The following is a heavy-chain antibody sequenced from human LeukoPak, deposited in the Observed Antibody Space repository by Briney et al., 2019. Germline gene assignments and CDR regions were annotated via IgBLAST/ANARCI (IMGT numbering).Heavy chain of an antibody. CDR1: GIIFNNVW. V-gene: IGHV3-48*02. D-gene: IGHD5-24*01. J-gene: IGHJ4*02. Sequence: PGGSLRLSCAASGIIFNNVWMNWVRQAPGKGLEWVSYISSSSSTIYYADSVKGRFTISRDNAKNSLYLQMNSLRDEDTAVYYCARASFQRWLQLGGDWGQGTLVTVSS. CDR3: ARASFQRWLQLGGD. CDR2: ISSSSSTI.